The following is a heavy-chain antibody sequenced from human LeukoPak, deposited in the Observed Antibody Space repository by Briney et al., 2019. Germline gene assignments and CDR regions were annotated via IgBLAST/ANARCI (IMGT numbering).Heavy chain of an antibody. CDR3: ARASSNDFWSGPNWFDP. D-gene: IGHD3-3*01. J-gene: IGHJ5*02. V-gene: IGHV4-39*07. CDR1: GGSISSSSYY. Sequence: SETLPLTCTVSGGSISSSSYYWGWIRQPPGKGLEWIGSIYYSGSTYYNPSLKRRVTISVDTSKSQFSLKLSSVTAADTAVYYCARASSNDFWSGPNWFDPWGQGTLVTVSS. CDR2: IYYSGST.